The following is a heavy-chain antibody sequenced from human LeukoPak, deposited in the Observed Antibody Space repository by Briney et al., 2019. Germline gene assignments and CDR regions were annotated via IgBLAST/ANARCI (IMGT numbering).Heavy chain of an antibody. CDR2: INHSGST. D-gene: IGHD3-10*01. CDR3: ERGQGDGSGRHPCDC. V-gene: IGHV4-34*01. Sequence: SETLSLTCAVYGGSFSGYYWSWIRQPPGKGLEWIGEINHSGSTNYNPSLKRRVTISVDTSKNQFSLKLSSVTAADTAVYYCERGQGDGSGRHPCDCWGQGTLVTVSS. J-gene: IGHJ4*02. CDR1: GGSFSGYY.